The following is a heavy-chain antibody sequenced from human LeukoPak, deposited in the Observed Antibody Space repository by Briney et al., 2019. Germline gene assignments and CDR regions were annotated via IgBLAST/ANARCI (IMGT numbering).Heavy chain of an antibody. CDR2: IYSGGST. J-gene: IGHJ4*02. V-gene: IGHV3-66*01. CDR3: ARESFAARWD. D-gene: IGHD6-6*01. CDR1: GFSFSRYG. Sequence: GGTLRLSCAASGFSFSRYGITWVRQAPGKGLGWVSVIYSGGSTYYADSVKGRFTISRDNSKNTLYLQMNSLRAEDTAVYYCARESFAARWDWGQGTLVTVSS.